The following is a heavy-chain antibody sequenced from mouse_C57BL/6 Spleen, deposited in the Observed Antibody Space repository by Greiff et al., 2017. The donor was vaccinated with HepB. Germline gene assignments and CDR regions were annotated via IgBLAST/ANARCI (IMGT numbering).Heavy chain of an antibody. D-gene: IGHD1-1*01. V-gene: IGHV1-76*01. CDR1: GYTFTDYY. J-gene: IGHJ2*01. CDR3: ARGGKITTVVAHFDY. Sequence: QVQLQQSGAELVRPGASVKLSCKASGYTFTDYYINWVKQRPGQGLEWIARIYPGSGNTYYNEKFKGKATLTAEKSSSTAYMQLSSLTSEDSAVYFWARGGKITTVVAHFDYWGQGTTLTVSS. CDR2: IYPGSGNT.